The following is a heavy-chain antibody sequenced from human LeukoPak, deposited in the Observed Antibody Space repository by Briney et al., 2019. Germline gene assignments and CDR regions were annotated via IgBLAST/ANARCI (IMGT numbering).Heavy chain of an antibody. D-gene: IGHD3-3*01. J-gene: IGHJ5*02. V-gene: IGHV3-30*01. CDR2: ISYDGSNK. CDR3: ARVAGYDFWSGYFQA. Sequence: PGGSLRLSCAASGFTFNSYAMHWVRQAPGKGLEWVAVISYDGSNKYYADSVKGRFTISRDNSKNTLYLQMNSLKAEDTAVCYCARVAGYDFWSGYFQAWGQGTLVTVCS. CDR1: GFTFNSYA.